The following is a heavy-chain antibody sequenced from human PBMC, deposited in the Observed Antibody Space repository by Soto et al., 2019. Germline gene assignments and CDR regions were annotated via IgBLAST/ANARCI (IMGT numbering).Heavy chain of an antibody. CDR2: IRSKANSYAT. V-gene: IGHV3-73*01. CDR1: GFTFSGSA. CDR3: WGVCRLGYGISSSRNGGLDV. D-gene: IGHD2-2*01. J-gene: IGHJ6*01. Sequence: EVQLVESGGGLVQPGGSLKLSCAASGFTFSGSALHWVRQASGKGLEWVGRIRSKANSYATAYAASVKGRFTISRDDSKNTAYLQMNSLRTEDTAVYYGWGVCRLGYGISSSRNGGLDVW.